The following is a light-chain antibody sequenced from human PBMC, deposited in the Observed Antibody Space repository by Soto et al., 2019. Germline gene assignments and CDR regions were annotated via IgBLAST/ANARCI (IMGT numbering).Light chain of an antibody. Sequence: DIQMTQSPSSLSASVGDRVTITCRTSQYISSFLNWYQQKPGKAPKLLIYGASSLQSGVPSRFSGSGSGTDFTLTISSLEPEDFATYYCQQSYSSPPTFGQGTKVETK. V-gene: IGKV1-39*01. CDR3: QQSYSSPPT. CDR2: GAS. CDR1: QYISSF. J-gene: IGKJ1*01.